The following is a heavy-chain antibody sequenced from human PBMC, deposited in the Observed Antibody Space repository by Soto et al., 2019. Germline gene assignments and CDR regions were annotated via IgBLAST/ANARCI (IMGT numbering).Heavy chain of an antibody. D-gene: IGHD2-15*01. Sequence: ASVKVSCKASGYTFTGYYMHWVRQAPGQGLEWMGWINPNSGGTNYAQKFQGWVTMTRDTSISTAYMELSRLRSDDTAVYYCARDRSGGNPWDYYSYGMDVWGQGTTVTVSS. V-gene: IGHV1-2*04. CDR1: GYTFTGYY. CDR3: ARDRSGGNPWDYYSYGMDV. J-gene: IGHJ6*02. CDR2: INPNSGGT.